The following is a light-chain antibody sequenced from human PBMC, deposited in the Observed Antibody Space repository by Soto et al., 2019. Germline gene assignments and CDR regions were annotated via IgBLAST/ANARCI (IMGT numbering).Light chain of an antibody. J-gene: IGLJ3*02. CDR3: QSYDSSLSAL. CDR2: GNS. Sequence: QSVLTQPPSVSGAPGQRVTISCTGSSSNIGPGYDVHWYQQLPGTAPKLLIYGNSNPPSGVPDRFSGSKSGTSASLAITGLQAEDEADYYCQSYDSSLSALFGGGTKRTVL. CDR1: SSNIGPGYD. V-gene: IGLV1-40*01.